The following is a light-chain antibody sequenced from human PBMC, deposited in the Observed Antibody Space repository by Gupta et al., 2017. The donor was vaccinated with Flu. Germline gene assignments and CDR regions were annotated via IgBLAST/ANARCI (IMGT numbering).Light chain of an antibody. CDR2: EAS. V-gene: IGKV1-39*01. J-gene: IGKJ4*01. Sequence: PSSPSASVGDRVTITCRASQSISRYLNWYQQKPGRVPELLIYEASNLQSGVPPRFSGSGAGTDFTLSISRLQPEDFATYYCQQSASTPIAFGGGTKVEVK. CDR3: QQSASTPIA. CDR1: QSISRY.